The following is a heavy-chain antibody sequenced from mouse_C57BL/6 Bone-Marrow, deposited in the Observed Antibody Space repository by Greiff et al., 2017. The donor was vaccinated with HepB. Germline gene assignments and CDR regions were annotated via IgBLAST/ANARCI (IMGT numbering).Heavy chain of an antibody. D-gene: IGHD1-1*01. CDR1: GYTFTSYW. V-gene: IGHV1-64*01. Sequence: VQLQQPGAELVKPGASVKLSCKASGYTFTSYWMHWVKQRPGQGLEWIGMIHPNSGSTNYNEKFKSKATLTVDKSSSTAYMQLSSLTSEDSAVYYCARRRALYYGSSYGYFDVWGTGTTVTVSS. J-gene: IGHJ1*03. CDR2: IHPNSGST. CDR3: ARRRALYYGSSYGYFDV.